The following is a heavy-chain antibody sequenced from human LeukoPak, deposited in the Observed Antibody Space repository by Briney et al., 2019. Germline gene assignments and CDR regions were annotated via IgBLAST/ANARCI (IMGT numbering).Heavy chain of an antibody. CDR3: ARGPFLDYSSSSGRYFDY. CDR1: GGSISSGSYY. V-gene: IGHV4-61*02. J-gene: IGHJ4*02. D-gene: IGHD6-6*01. CDR2: IYTSGST. Sequence: SETLSLTCTVSGGSISSGSYYWSWIRQPAGKGLEWIGRIYTSGSTNYNPSLKSRVTMSVDTSKNQFSLKLGSVTAADTAVYYCARGPFLDYSSSSGRYFDYWGQGTLVTVSS.